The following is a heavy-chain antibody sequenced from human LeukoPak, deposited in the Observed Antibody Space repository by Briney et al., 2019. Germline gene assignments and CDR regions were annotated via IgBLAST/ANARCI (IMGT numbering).Heavy chain of an antibody. CDR1: GYTFTSYA. CDR2: INPATGDT. Sequence: ASVKVSCKASGYTFTSYATHWVRQAPGQGLEWMGWINPATGDTKYSEKFQGRVTITRDTSATTAYMELSSPRSEDTAVYYCARDLATIAVAGNYGLDVWGQGTTVTVSS. J-gene: IGHJ6*02. V-gene: IGHV1-3*01. D-gene: IGHD6-19*01. CDR3: ARDLATIAVAGNYGLDV.